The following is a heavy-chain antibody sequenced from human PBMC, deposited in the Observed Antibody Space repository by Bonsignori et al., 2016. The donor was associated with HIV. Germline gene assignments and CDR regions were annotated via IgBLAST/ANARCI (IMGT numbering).Heavy chain of an antibody. V-gene: IGHV3-21*02. Sequence: EVQLVESGGGLVKSGGSPRLSCAGSGFTFSDYSINWVRPRLQGRGLEWVSSISSSSRFIYYAESVKGRFTISRDNAKKSVDLRMSSLRAEDTAVYYCARESGYSSSSYPYWGQGTLV. D-gene: IGHD6-13*01. CDR1: GFTFSDYS. CDR2: ISSSSRFI. J-gene: IGHJ4*02. CDR3: ARESGYSSSSYPY.